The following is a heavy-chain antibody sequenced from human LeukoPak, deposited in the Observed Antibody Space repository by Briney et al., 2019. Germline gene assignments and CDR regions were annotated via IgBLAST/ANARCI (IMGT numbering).Heavy chain of an antibody. CDR1: GYTFTGYY. CDR3: ARPGYCGGDCYLN. J-gene: IGHJ4*02. V-gene: IGHV1-2*02. D-gene: IGHD2-21*02. Sequence: GASVKVSCKASGYTFTGYYIHWVRQAPGQGLEWMGWINPNSGGTKSAQRFQGRVTMTSDTSISTAYMELSRLRSDDTAVYYCARPGYCGGDCYLNWGQGTLVTVSS. CDR2: INPNSGGT.